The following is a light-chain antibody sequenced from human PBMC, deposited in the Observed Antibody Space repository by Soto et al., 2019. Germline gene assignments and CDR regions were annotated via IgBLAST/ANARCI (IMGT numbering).Light chain of an antibody. J-gene: IGKJ4*01. Sequence: EIVMTQSPATLSVSPGERATLSCRASQSVSSNLGWYQQKPGQAPGLLIYGTSTRATGIPARFSGSGSGTEFTLTISSLQSEDFAVYYCQQYNDWPLTFGGGTKVEIK. CDR1: QSVSSN. CDR3: QQYNDWPLT. CDR2: GTS. V-gene: IGKV3-15*01.